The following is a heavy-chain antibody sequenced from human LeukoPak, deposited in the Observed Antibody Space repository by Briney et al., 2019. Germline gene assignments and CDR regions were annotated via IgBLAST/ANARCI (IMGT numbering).Heavy chain of an antibody. V-gene: IGHV3-53*05. Sequence: GGSLRLSCAASGFTVSSNYMSWVRQAPGKGLEWVSVIYSGGSTYYADSVKGRFTISRDNSKNTLYLQMNSLRSEDTAVYYCARAPSSSWYSQEKYYFDYWGQGTLVTVSS. CDR2: IYSGGST. D-gene: IGHD6-13*01. CDR3: ARAPSSSWYSQEKYYFDY. J-gene: IGHJ4*02. CDR1: GFTVSSNY.